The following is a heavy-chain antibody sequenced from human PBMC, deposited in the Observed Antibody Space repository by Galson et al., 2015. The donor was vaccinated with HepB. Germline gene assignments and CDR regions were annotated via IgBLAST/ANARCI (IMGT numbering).Heavy chain of an antibody. CDR1: GFTFSSYA. V-gene: IGHV3-23*01. J-gene: IGHJ5*02. Sequence: SLRLSCAASGFTFSSYAMSWVRQAPGKGLEWVSAISGSGGSTYYADSVKGRFTISRDNSKNTLYLQMNSLRAEDTAVYYCANPLGPHRKTNWFDPWGQGTLVTVSS. CDR2: ISGSGGST. CDR3: ANPLGPHRKTNWFDP.